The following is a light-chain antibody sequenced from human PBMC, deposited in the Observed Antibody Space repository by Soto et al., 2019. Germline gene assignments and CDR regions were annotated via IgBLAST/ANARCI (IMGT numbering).Light chain of an antibody. V-gene: IGKV3-20*01. CDR3: QQYGRSPFT. CDR1: QSVSSSN. J-gene: IGKJ3*01. CDR2: GAS. Sequence: IVLTQSPGTLSLSPGERATLSCRASQSVSSSNLAWYQQRPGQAPRVVIYGASTRATGIPERFSGSGSGTDFTLTISRLEPEDFAVYYCQQYGRSPFTFGPGTKVDIK.